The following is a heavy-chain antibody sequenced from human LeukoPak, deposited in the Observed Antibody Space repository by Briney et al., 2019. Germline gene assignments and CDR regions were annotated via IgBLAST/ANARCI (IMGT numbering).Heavy chain of an antibody. J-gene: IGHJ3*02. D-gene: IGHD3-22*01. Sequence: SETLSLTCTVSGGSISSYYWSWIRQPPGKGLEWIGYIYYSGSTNYNPSLKSRVTISVDTSKNQFSLKLSSVTAADTAVYYCARSDEHPIVVENAFDIWGQGTMVTVS. CDR1: GGSISSYY. CDR3: ARSDEHPIVVENAFDI. CDR2: IYYSGST. V-gene: IGHV4-59*01.